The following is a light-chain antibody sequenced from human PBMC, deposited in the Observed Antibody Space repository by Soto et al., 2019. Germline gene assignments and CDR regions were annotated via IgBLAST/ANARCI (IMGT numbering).Light chain of an antibody. CDR1: QSVSSN. CDR2: GAS. J-gene: IGKJ5*01. V-gene: IGKV3-20*01. Sequence: EIVLTQSPGTLSLSPGERATLSCRASQSVSSNLAWYQQKPGQAPRLLIYGASSRATGIPDRFSGSGSETDFTLTISRLEPEDFAVYYCQQYGSSPTTFGQGTRLEIK. CDR3: QQYGSSPTT.